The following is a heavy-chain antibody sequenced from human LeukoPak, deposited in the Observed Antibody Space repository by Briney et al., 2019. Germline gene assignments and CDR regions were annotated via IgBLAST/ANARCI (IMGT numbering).Heavy chain of an antibody. CDR1: GIIFSSYG. D-gene: IGHD6-19*01. V-gene: IGHV3-30*02. CDR2: IRYDGSNK. J-gene: IGHJ4*02. Sequence: GGSLRLSCVASGIIFSSYGTHWVRQAPGKGLEWVAFIRYDGSNKYYTDSVKGRFTISRDNSKNALYLQMNSLRDEDTAVYYCAKVGSGWYGVDYWGQGTLVTVSS. CDR3: AKVGSGWYGVDY.